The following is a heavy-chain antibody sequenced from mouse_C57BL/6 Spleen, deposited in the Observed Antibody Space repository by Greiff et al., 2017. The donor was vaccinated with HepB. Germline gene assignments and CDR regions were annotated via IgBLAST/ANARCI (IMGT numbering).Heavy chain of an antibody. J-gene: IGHJ4*01. CDR3: ARGDYDGGRYYAMDY. D-gene: IGHD2-4*01. Sequence: VQLKQSGPELVKPGASVKISCKASGYSFTGYYMHWVKQSHGNILDWIGYIYPYNGVSSYNQKFKGKATLTVDKSSSTAYMELRSLTSEDSAVYYCARGDYDGGRYYAMDYWGQGTSVTVSS. CDR2: IYPYNGVS. V-gene: IGHV1-31*01. CDR1: GYSFTGYY.